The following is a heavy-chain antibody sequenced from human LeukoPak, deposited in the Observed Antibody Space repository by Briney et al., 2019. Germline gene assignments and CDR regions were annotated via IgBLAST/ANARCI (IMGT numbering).Heavy chain of an antibody. Sequence: PGGSLRLSCAASGFTVSSNYMSWVRQAPGKGLEWVSVIYSDGRIHYADSVKGRFTISRDESTNTLYLKMNSLRAEDTAVYYCARESGYSYGLAGFFDYWGQGTLVTVSS. V-gene: IGHV3-53*01. CDR2: IYSDGRI. D-gene: IGHD5-18*01. CDR3: ARESGYSYGLAGFFDY. CDR1: GFTVSSNY. J-gene: IGHJ4*02.